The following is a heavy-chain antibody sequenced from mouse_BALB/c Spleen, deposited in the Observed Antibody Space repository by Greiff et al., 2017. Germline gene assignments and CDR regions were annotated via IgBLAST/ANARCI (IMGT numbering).Heavy chain of an antibody. V-gene: IGHV1-77*01. CDR1: GYTFTDYY. J-gene: IGHJ3*01. CDR2: IYPGSGNT. CDR3: ARSGGDYDGFAY. Sequence: VQLQQSGAELARPGASVKLSCKASGYTFTDYYINWVKQRTGQGLEWIGEIYPGSGNTYYNEKFKGKATLTADKSSSTAYMQLSSLTSEDSAVYFCARSGGDYDGFAYWGQGTLVTVSA. D-gene: IGHD2-4*01.